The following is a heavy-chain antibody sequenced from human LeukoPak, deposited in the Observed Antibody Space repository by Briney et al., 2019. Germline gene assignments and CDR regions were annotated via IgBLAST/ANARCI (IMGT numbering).Heavy chain of an antibody. CDR3: ARGEEYYYDSSGYYSPNYYYGMDV. Sequence: SSGTLSLTCAVSGGSISSSNWWSWDRQPPGKGLEWIGEIYHSGSTNYNPSLKSRVTISVDKSKNQFSLKLSSVTAADTAVYYCARGEEYYYDSSGYYSPNYYYGMDVWGQGTTVTVSS. CDR1: GGSISSSNW. V-gene: IGHV4-4*02. CDR2: IYHSGST. D-gene: IGHD3-22*01. J-gene: IGHJ6*02.